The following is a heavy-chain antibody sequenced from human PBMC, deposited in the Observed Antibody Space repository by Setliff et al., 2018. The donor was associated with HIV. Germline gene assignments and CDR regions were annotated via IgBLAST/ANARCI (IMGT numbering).Heavy chain of an antibody. CDR2: IYYGST. D-gene: IGHD7-27*01. CDR3: ARQGRPGDFDS. CDR1: GDSISSYY. J-gene: IGHJ4*02. V-gene: IGHV4-59*08. Sequence: PSETLSLTCTVSGDSISSYYWNWIRQPPGKALEWIGYIYYGSTHYNPSFEGRVTISVDTSKNQFSLKLRSVTAADTAMYYCARQGRPGDFDSWGQGTLVTVSS.